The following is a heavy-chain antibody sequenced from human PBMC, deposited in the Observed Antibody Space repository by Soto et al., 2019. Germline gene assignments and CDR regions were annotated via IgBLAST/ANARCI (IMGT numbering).Heavy chain of an antibody. Sequence: PSETLSLTSAVYGGSFSGYYWSWIRQPLGKGLEGIGEVNHSGSTNYNPSLKSRVTISVDTSKNQFSLKLSSVTAAATDAYYCARVWGIADNTRTAGRGYYGMDAWSPGTTVTVSS. CDR1: GGSFSGYY. CDR3: ARVWGIADNTRTAGRGYYGMDA. J-gene: IGHJ6*02. V-gene: IGHV4-34*01. CDR2: VNHSGST. D-gene: IGHD3-16*01.